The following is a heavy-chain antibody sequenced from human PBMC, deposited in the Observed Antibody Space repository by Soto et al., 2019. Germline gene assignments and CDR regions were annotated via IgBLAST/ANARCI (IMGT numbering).Heavy chain of an antibody. Sequence: QVQLQESGPGLVKPSGTLSLTCAVSGGSVRSSNWWSWVRQSPGKGLVWMGEIYHSGSAHYNPSLKSRATLSLDKSKNRSSLRLTSVTAADTAVYYCARVPGVVVSADDAFDIWGPGTRVIVSS. V-gene: IGHV4-4*02. J-gene: IGHJ3*02. CDR1: GGSVRSSNW. CDR2: IYHSGSA. CDR3: ARVPGVVVSADDAFDI. D-gene: IGHD2-21*02.